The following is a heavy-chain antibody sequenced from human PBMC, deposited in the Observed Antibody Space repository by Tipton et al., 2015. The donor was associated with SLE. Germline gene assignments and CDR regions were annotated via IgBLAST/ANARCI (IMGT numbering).Heavy chain of an antibody. V-gene: IGHV4-38-2*02. J-gene: IGHJ6*02. CDR1: GYSISIGYH. CDR3: ARFRDEYYYYAMDV. Sequence: TLSLTCTVSGYSISIGYHWGWIRQSPGKGLEWIGSTYHSGTTYYNPSLKSRVTISMDPSKNQFSLKLNSVTAADTAVYYCARFRDEYYYYAMDVWGQGTTVTVSS. CDR2: TYHSGTT.